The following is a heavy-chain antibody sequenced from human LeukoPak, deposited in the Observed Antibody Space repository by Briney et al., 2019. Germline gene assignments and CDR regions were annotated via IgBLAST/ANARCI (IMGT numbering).Heavy chain of an antibody. J-gene: IGHJ4*02. CDR1: GYTFTSYY. V-gene: IGHV1-46*01. CDR2: INPSGGST. Sequence: ASVEVSCKASGYTFTSYYMHWVRQAPGQGLEWMGIINPSGGSTSYAQKFQGRVTMTRDTSTSTVYMELSSLRSEDTAVYYCARDPRTTVAKIRFDYWGQGTLVTVSS. CDR3: ARDPRTTVAKIRFDY. D-gene: IGHD4-23*01.